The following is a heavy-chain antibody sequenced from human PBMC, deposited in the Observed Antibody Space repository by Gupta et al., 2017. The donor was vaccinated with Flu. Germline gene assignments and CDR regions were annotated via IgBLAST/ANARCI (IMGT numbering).Heavy chain of an antibody. D-gene: IGHD2-15*01. J-gene: IGHJ4*02. Sequence: QVQLVESGGAVVQPGRSLRLSCAASGFIFSTYGIHWVRRAPGKGLEWVAVISYDGSYKYYGDSVRGRFTISRDNSKNTLYLQMNSLRPEGTAVYFCAKDQREYCSGGECYPQILDFWGQGSLVTVSP. CDR2: ISYDGSYK. CDR1: GFIFSTYG. CDR3: AKDQREYCSGGECYPQILDF. V-gene: IGHV3-30*18.